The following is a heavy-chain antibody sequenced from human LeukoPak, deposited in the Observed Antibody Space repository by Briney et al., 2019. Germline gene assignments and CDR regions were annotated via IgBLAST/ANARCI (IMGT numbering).Heavy chain of an antibody. Sequence: ASVMVSCKASGGTYSSDAISWVRQAPGQWLEWMGWIIPIFGTANYAQKFQGRVTITADESTSTAYMELSSLRSEDTAVYYCARGYSYGYYYFDYWGQGTLVTVSS. CDR3: ARGYSYGYYYFDY. D-gene: IGHD5-18*01. V-gene: IGHV1-69*13. J-gene: IGHJ4*02. CDR1: GGTYSSDA. CDR2: IIPIFGTA.